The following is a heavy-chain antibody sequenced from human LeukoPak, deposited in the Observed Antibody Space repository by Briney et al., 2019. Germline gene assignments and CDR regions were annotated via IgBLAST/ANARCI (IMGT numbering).Heavy chain of an antibody. Sequence: SETLSLTCAVYGESFTDYYWSWIRQSPGKGLEWIGESSHSGISRYNPSLKSRVTISVDTSKNQFSLKLSSVTAADTAVYYCAREEHYYYMDVWGKGTTVTVSS. CDR2: SSHSGIS. CDR3: AREEHYYYMDV. V-gene: IGHV4-34*01. J-gene: IGHJ6*03. CDR1: GESFTDYY.